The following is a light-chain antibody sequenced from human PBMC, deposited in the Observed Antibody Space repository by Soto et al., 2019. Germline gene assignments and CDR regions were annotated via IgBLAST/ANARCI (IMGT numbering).Light chain of an antibody. V-gene: IGKV3-15*01. CDR3: QQFNDWPPLT. CDR2: GAS. Sequence: ETVMTQSPATLSVSPGERATLSCRASQSVSSNLAWYRQKPGQAPRLLIYGASTRATGIPARFSGSGSGTEFTLTISSLQSEDFAVYYCQQFNDWPPLTFGGGTKVEI. CDR1: QSVSSN. J-gene: IGKJ4*01.